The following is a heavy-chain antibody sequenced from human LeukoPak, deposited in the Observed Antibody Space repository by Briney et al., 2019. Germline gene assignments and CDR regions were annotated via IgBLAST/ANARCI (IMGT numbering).Heavy chain of an antibody. V-gene: IGHV3-30*18. CDR3: AKDSGGGDDY. J-gene: IGHJ4*02. D-gene: IGHD3-16*01. CDR1: GFTFDDYG. CDR2: ISYDGSNK. Sequence: GGSLRLSCAASGFTFDDYGMTWVRQAPGKGLEWVAVISYDGSNKYYADSVKGRFTISRDNSKNTLYLQMNSLRAEDTAVYYCAKDSGGGDDYWGQGTLVTVSS.